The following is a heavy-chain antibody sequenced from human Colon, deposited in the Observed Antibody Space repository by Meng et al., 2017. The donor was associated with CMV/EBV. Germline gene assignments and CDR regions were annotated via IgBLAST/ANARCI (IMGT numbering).Heavy chain of an antibody. CDR3: ARDLFSPGGNSCFDN. J-gene: IGHJ4*02. Sequence: ASVKVSCKASGYSFTTYGITWVRQAPGQGLEWMGWIDPYHGNAKYSQKFQGRLAMTTDTSTLTAYMELRSLTSDDTAVYYCARDLFSPGGNSCFDNWGQGTVVTVSS. V-gene: IGHV1-18*01. CDR1: GYSFTTYG. CDR2: IDPYHGNA. D-gene: IGHD3-16*01.